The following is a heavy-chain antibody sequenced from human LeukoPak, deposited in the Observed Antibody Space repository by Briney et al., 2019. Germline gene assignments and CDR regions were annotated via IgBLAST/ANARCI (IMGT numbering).Heavy chain of an antibody. CDR1: GFTFSSYW. CDR3: ARGWWELPHYYYYMDV. J-gene: IGHJ6*03. D-gene: IGHD1-26*01. Sequence: GGSLRLSCAASGFTFSSYWMSWVRQAPGKGLEWVANIKQDGSEKYYVDSVKGRFTISRDNAKNSLYLQMNSLRAEDTAVYYCARGWWELPHYYYYMDVWGKGTTVTVSS. CDR2: IKQDGSEK. V-gene: IGHV3-7*01.